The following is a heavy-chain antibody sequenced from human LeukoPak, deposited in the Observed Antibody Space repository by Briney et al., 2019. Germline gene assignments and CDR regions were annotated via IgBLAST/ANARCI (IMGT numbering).Heavy chain of an antibody. CDR3: ARNYYDSTGYLPGLLDY. CDR2: IDYSGST. D-gene: IGHD3-22*01. CDR1: GGSVSIGSYY. V-gene: IGHV4-61*01. J-gene: IGHJ4*02. Sequence: SETLSLTCTVSGGSVSIGSYYWIWIRQPPGKGLEWYGYIDYSGSTNYNPSLKSRVTILVDTSKNQFSLRLSSVTAADTAVYYCARNYYDSTGYLPGLLDYWGQGTLVTVSS.